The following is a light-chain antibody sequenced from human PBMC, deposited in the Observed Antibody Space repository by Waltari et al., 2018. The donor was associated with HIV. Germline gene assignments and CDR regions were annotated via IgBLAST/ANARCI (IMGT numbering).Light chain of an antibody. CDR3: NSRDSSGYSYV. CDR2: GKN. V-gene: IGLV3-19*01. CDR1: SLRGDL. Sequence: SSELTQDPAVSVAFSQTVTNTCQWHSLRGDLASWYQQKPGRAPLLVISGKNTRPSGIPDRFAGSSSGNTASLTITGTQADDEADYYCNSRDSSGYSYVFGSGTKVTIL. J-gene: IGLJ1*01.